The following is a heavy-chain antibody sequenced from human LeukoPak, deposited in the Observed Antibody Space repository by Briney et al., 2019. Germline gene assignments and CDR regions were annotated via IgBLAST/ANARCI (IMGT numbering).Heavy chain of an antibody. J-gene: IGHJ4*02. Sequence: SSETLSLTCTVSGGSISSGSYYWHWIRQPAGKGLEWIGRISTSGITKYNPSLKSRVTIPVDTSKNQFSLKLSSVTAADTAMYYCARGRDPYWGQGTLVTVSS. CDR1: GGSISSGSYY. CDR3: ARGRDPY. D-gene: IGHD5-24*01. CDR2: ISTSGIT. V-gene: IGHV4-61*02.